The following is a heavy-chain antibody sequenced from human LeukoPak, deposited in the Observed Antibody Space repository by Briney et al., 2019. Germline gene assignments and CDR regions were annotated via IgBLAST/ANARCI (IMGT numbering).Heavy chain of an antibody. D-gene: IGHD3-22*01. CDR2: INHSGST. Sequence: SETLSLTCTVSGDSISSYYWSWIRQPPGKGLEWIGEINHSGSTNYNPSLKSRVTISVDTSKNQFSLKLSSVTAADTAVYYCARSYYYDSNIDYWGQGTLVTVSS. CDR1: GDSISSYY. V-gene: IGHV4-34*01. J-gene: IGHJ4*02. CDR3: ARSYYYDSNIDY.